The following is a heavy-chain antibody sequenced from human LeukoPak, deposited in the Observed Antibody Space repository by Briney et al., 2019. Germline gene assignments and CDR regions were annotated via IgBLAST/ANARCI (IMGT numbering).Heavy chain of an antibody. V-gene: IGHV1-2*02. CDR3: ARTTDRHNYGDYVDAFDI. Sequence: GASVKVSCKASGYTFTGYYMHWLRQAPGQGLEWMGWIDPNSGGTNYAQKFQGRVTMTRDTSISTAYMELSRLRSDDTAVYYCARTTDRHNYGDYVDAFDIWGQGTMVTVSS. J-gene: IGHJ3*02. CDR2: IDPNSGGT. CDR1: GYTFTGYY. D-gene: IGHD4-17*01.